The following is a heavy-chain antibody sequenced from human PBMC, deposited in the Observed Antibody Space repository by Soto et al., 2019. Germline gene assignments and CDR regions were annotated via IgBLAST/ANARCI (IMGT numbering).Heavy chain of an antibody. CDR1: GFTFSSYA. Sequence: EVQLLESGGGLVQPGGSLRLSCAASGFTFSSYAMSWVRQAPGKGLEWVSAISGSGGSTYYADSVKGRFTISRDNSKNTLYLQMNSLRAEDTAVYYCAKDGMISGITRIVVPTGYFDYWGQGTLVTVSS. D-gene: IGHD3-22*01. CDR3: AKDGMISGITRIVVPTGYFDY. J-gene: IGHJ4*02. V-gene: IGHV3-23*01. CDR2: ISGSGGST.